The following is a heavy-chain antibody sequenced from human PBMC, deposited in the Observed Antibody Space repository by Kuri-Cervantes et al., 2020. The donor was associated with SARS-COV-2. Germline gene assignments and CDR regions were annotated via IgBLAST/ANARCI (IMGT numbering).Heavy chain of an antibody. CDR2: IKQDGSEK. CDR1: GFTFSSYW. D-gene: IGHD2-2*01. Sequence: GGSLRLSCAASGFTFSSYWMSWVRQAPGKGLEWVANIKQDGSEKYHVDSVKGRFTISRDNAKNSLYLQMNSLRAEDTAVYYCARWRDIVVVPAARKADAFDIWGQGTMVTVSS. J-gene: IGHJ3*02. CDR3: ARWRDIVVVPAARKADAFDI. V-gene: IGHV3-7*04.